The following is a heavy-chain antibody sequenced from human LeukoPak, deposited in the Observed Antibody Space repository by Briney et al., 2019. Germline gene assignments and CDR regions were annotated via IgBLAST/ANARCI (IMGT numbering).Heavy chain of an antibody. D-gene: IGHD6-13*01. Sequence: SETLSLTCTVSGGSISSGGYYWSWIRQHPGKGLEWIGYIYYSGSTYYNPSLKSRVTISVDRSKNQFSLKLSSVTAADTAVYYCARDNRRYSSSWLDYWGQGTLVTVSS. J-gene: IGHJ4*02. V-gene: IGHV4-31*03. CDR1: GGSISSGGYY. CDR3: ARDNRRYSSSWLDY. CDR2: IYYSGST.